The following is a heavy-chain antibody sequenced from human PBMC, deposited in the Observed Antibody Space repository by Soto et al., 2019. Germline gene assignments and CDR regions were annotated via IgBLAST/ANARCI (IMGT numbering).Heavy chain of an antibody. Sequence: RGESLKISCKGSGYIFINYWIGWVRQMPGKGLEWMGIIYPGDSDTRYSPSFQGQVTISADKSISAAYLQWSSLKASDTAMYYCARLPPRGAVVPDAPEAYYYYYGMDVWGQGTTVTVS. CDR3: ARLPPRGAVVPDAPEAYYYYYGMDV. V-gene: IGHV5-51*01. CDR2: IYPGDSDT. J-gene: IGHJ6*02. CDR1: GYIFINYW. D-gene: IGHD2-2*01.